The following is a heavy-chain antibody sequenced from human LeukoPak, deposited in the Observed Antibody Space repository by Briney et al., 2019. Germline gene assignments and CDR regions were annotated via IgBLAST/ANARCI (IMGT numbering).Heavy chain of an antibody. CDR1: GYTFTDYY. CDR3: AGLSYSEGF. CDR2: INPSGVST. V-gene: IGHV1-46*01. J-gene: IGHJ4*02. D-gene: IGHD2-15*01. Sequence: ASVKVSCKASGYTFTDYYLHWVRQAPGHGLEWMGLINPSGVSTIYAQKFQGKVTMTRDTSTSTVYMDLSSLRSEDTAVYYCAGLSYSEGFWGQGTLVTVSS.